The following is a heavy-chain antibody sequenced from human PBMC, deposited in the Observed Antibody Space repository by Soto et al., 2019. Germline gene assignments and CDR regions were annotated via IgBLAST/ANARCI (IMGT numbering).Heavy chain of an antibody. D-gene: IGHD2-2*02. V-gene: IGHV5-10-1*01. CDR1: VYSFTSYW. CDR3: ARNIVVVPAAIRNYYYGMDV. Sequence: GESLKSSCKGFVYSFTSYWISWVRQMPGKGLEWMGRIDPSDSYTNYSPSFQGHVTISADKSISTAYLQWSSLKASDTAMYYCARNIVVVPAAIRNYYYGMDVWGQGTTVTVSS. CDR2: IDPSDSYT. J-gene: IGHJ6*02.